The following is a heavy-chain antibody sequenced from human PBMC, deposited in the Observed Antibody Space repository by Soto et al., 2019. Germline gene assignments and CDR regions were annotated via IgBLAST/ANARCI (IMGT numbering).Heavy chain of an antibody. J-gene: IGHJ4*02. CDR3: AIAEGGGDCCDFDY. V-gene: IGHV4-61*01. D-gene: IGHD2-21*02. CDR1: GGSVSSGSYY. CDR2: IYYSGST. Sequence: PSETLSLTCTVSGGSVSSGSYYWSWIRQPPGKGLEWIGYIYYSGSTNYNPSLKSRVTISVDTSKNQFSLKLSSVTAADTAVYYCAIAEGGGDCCDFDYWGQGTLVTVSS.